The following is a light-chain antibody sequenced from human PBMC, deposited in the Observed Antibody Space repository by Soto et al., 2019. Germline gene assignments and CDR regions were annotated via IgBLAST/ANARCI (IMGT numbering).Light chain of an antibody. J-gene: IGKJ1*01. CDR1: QNINNW. CDR3: HHMRT. V-gene: IGKV1-5*01. CDR2: DAS. Sequence: DIQMTQSPSTLSASIGDRVTITCRARQNINNWIAWYQQKPGKAPKFLIYDASTLESGVPSRFSGSGFGTEFSLTISRLQPDDFGSYYCHHMRTFGQGTKVEMK.